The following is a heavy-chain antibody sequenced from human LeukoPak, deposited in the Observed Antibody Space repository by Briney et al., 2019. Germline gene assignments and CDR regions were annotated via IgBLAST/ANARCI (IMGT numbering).Heavy chain of an antibody. Sequence: SETLSLTCAVYGGSFSGYYWSWIRQPPGKGLEWIGEINHSGSTNYNPSLKSRVTISVDTSKNQFSLKLSSVTAADTAVYYCARARGRYCSGGSCYSHYYYYYMDVWGKGTTVTVSS. CDR2: INHSGST. CDR3: ARARGRYCSGGSCYSHYYYYYMDV. J-gene: IGHJ6*03. V-gene: IGHV4-34*01. D-gene: IGHD2-15*01. CDR1: GGSFSGYY.